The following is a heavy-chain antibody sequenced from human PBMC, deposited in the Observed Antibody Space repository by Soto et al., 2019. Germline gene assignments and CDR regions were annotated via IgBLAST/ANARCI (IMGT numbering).Heavy chain of an antibody. Sequence: PVGSLRLSCAASGFTFSSYGMHWVRQAPGKGLEWVAVIWYDGSNKYYADSVKGRFTISRDNSKNTLYLQMNSLRAEDTAVYYCAGGPRKPDYWGQGTLVTVSS. CDR2: IWYDGSNK. CDR3: AGGPRKPDY. V-gene: IGHV3-33*01. J-gene: IGHJ4*02. CDR1: GFTFSSYG.